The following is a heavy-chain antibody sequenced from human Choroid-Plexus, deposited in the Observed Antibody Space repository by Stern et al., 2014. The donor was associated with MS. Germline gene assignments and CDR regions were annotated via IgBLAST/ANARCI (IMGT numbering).Heavy chain of an antibody. CDR1: GYIFTGYY. J-gene: IGHJ6*02. D-gene: IGHD3-3*01. CDR2: INPNTGGP. Sequence: QVQLVESGAEVKKPGASVKVSCKTSGYIFTGYYIHWVRQAPGQGLEWMAWINPNTGGPKYAQKFQGRVTMIRDTSISTAYVELSSLTSYDTAVYYCARDQRGITIFGVVTDYYYLGMDVWGQGTTVTVSS. V-gene: IGHV1-2*02. CDR3: ARDQRGITIFGVVTDYYYLGMDV.